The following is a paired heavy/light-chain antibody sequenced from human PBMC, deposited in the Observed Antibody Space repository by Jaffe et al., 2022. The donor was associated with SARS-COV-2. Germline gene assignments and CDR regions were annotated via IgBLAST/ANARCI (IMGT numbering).Light chain of an antibody. Sequence: QSALTQPASVSGSPGQSITISCTGTSSDVGSYNYVSWYQQRPGKAPKLMIYEVSNRPSGVPDRFSGSKSGNTASLTISGLQAEDEANYYCSSYTSSSTVVFGGGTKLTVL. J-gene: IGLJ2*01. CDR2: EVS. CDR1: SSDVGSYNY. V-gene: IGLV2-14*01. CDR3: SSYTSSSTVV.
Heavy chain of an antibody. D-gene: IGHD6-6*01. CDR3: AREAGSSSSFDY. Sequence: QVHLVESGGGVVQPGRSLRLSCATSGFTFGSYAMHWVRQAPGKGLEWVAVISFDGSSKYYEDSVKGRFTISRDTSKNTLYLQMNSLRVEDTAVYYCAREAGSSSSFDYWGQGTLVTVSS. V-gene: IGHV3-30-3*01. CDR2: ISFDGSSK. J-gene: IGHJ4*02. CDR1: GFTFGSYA.